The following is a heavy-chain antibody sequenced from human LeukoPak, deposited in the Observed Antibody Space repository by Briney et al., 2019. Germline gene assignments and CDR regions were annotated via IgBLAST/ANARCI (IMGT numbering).Heavy chain of an antibody. J-gene: IGHJ4*02. CDR3: ARGQQQLLLFGY. CDR1: GYTFTVYY. D-gene: IGHD6-13*01. Sequence: ASVKVSSKASGYTFTVYYMHWVRQAPGQGIEWMGWINPNSGGTNYAQKFQGRVTMTRDTSISTAYMELSRLRSDDTAVYYCARGQQQLLLFGYWGQGTLVTVSS. V-gene: IGHV1-2*02. CDR2: INPNSGGT.